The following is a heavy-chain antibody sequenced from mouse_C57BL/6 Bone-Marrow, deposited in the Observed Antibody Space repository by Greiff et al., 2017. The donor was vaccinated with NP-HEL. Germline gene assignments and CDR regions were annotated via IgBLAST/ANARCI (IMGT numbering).Heavy chain of an antibody. Sequence: QVQLQQPGAELVRPGSSVKLSCKASGYTFTSYWMDWVKQRPGQGLEWIGNIYPSDSETHYNPKFKDKATLTVDKSSSAAYMQLSSLTSEDTAGEYCARRGTITTVGGDYFDYWGQGTTLTVSS. D-gene: IGHD1-1*01. CDR3: ARRGTITTVGGDYFDY. CDR2: IYPSDSET. V-gene: IGHV1-61*01. J-gene: IGHJ2*01. CDR1: GYTFTSYW.